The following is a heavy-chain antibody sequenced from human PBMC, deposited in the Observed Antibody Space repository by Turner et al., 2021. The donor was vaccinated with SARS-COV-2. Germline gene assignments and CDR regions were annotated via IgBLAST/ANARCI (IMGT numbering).Heavy chain of an antibody. CDR1: GFTVSNNY. D-gene: IGHD4-17*01. CDR2: IYGGGNT. CDR3: ARKNYGADRDY. Sequence: EVLLVESGGGLVQPGGSLRRSCAVSGFTVSNNYMSWVRQAPGKVLGWVSVIYGGGNTFYADSVKGRFTISRDSSKNTMDLQMNSLRPEDTAVYYCARKNYGADRDYWGQGTLVTVSS. V-gene: IGHV3-53*04. J-gene: IGHJ4*02.